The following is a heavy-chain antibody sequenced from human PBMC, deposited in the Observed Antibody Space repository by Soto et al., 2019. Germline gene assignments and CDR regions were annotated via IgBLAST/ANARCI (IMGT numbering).Heavy chain of an antibody. Sequence: ASVKVSCKASGYTFTSYYMHWMRQAPGQGLEWMGIINPSGGSTSYAQKFQGRVTMTRDTSTSTVYMELSSLRSEDTAVYYCARGAEKYGGNGDYYYGMDVWGQGTTVTVSS. J-gene: IGHJ6*02. CDR3: ARGAEKYGGNGDYYYGMDV. D-gene: IGHD2-15*01. V-gene: IGHV1-46*01. CDR1: GYTFTSYY. CDR2: INPSGGST.